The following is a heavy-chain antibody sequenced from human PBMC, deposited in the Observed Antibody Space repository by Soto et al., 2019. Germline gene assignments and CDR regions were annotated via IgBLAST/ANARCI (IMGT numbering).Heavy chain of an antibody. CDR2: IYSSGST. CDR3: ARSEYYNSFDY. CDR1: GGSISNYY. J-gene: IGHJ4*02. Sequence: QVQLQESGPGLVKPSETLSLTCTVSGGSISNYYWSWIRQPAGKGLEWIGRIYSSGSTNYKPSLTLRVSMSVHTSKNQFSLRLSSVTAAATAVYYCARSEYYNSFDYWGQGTLVTVSS. D-gene: IGHD2-8*01. V-gene: IGHV4-4*07.